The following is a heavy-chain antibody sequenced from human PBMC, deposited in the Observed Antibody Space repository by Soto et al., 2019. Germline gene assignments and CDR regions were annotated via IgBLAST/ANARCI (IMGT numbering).Heavy chain of an antibody. CDR1: KFTFSDYY. V-gene: IGHV3-11*06. CDR3: ARVKRPAGYIDL. CDR2: ISSGGSYT. Sequence: QVQLVESGGGLVQPGGSLRLSCGASKFTFSDYYMSWIRQAPGKGLEWVSYISSGGSYTNYADSVKGRFTISRDNAKNSLYLQMNSLRDEDTAVFYCARVKRPAGYIDLWGRGTLVTVSS. J-gene: IGHJ2*01.